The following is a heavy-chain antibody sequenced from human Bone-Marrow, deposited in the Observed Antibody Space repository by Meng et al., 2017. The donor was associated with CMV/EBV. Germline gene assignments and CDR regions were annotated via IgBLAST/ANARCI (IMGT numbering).Heavy chain of an antibody. D-gene: IGHD3-16*01. CDR1: GYKFTGYY. J-gene: IGHJ3*01. CDR2: INPDSGNT. Sequence: ASVKVSCKASGYKFTGYYMHWVRQAPGQGLEWMGWINPDSGNTNYAQKFQGRVTMTRDKSINTAYMELSNLRSNDTAVYFCARGLGRKALKDAFDFWGRGTVVTVSS. V-gene: IGHV1-2*02. CDR3: ARGLGRKALKDAFDF.